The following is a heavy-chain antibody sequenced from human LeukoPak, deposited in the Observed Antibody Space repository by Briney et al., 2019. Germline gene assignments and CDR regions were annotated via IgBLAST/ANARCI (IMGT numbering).Heavy chain of an antibody. CDR2: IIPIFGTA. J-gene: IGHJ3*02. CDR1: GGTFSSYA. D-gene: IGHD2-15*01. Sequence: GASVKVSCKASGGTFSSYAISWVRQAPGQGLEWMGGIIPIFGTANYAQKFQGRVTITADKSTSTAYMELRSLRSDDTAVYYCARDIVVVVAATHDAFDIWGQGTMVTVSS. V-gene: IGHV1-69*06. CDR3: ARDIVVVVAATHDAFDI.